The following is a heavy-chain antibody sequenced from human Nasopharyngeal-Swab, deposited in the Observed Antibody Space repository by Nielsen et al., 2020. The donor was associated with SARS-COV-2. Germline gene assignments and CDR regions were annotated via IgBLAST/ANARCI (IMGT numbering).Heavy chain of an antibody. D-gene: IGHD3-22*01. V-gene: IGHV4-59*13. CDR2: IYYSGST. CDR3: ARDSLTHSGYYLDY. J-gene: IGHJ4*02. CDR1: GGSISSYY. Sequence: SETLSLTCTVSGGSISSYYWSWIRQPPGKGLEWIGYIYYSGSTNYNPSLKSRVTISVDTSKNQFSLKLSSVTAADTAVYYCARDSLTHSGYYLDYWGQGTLVTVPS.